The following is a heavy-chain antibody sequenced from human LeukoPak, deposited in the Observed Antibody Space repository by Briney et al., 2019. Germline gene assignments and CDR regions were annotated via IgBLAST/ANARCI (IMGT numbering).Heavy chain of an antibody. V-gene: IGHV3-30*18. D-gene: IGHD6-19*01. Sequence: GGSLRLSCAAPGFTFSSYGMHWVRQAPGKGLEWVAVISYDGSDKHYADSVKGRFTISRDNSKYTLYLQMNSLRAEDTAVYYCAKDRWLTGTWGQGTLVTVSS. CDR2: ISYDGSDK. CDR3: AKDRWLTGT. CDR1: GFTFSSYG. J-gene: IGHJ5*02.